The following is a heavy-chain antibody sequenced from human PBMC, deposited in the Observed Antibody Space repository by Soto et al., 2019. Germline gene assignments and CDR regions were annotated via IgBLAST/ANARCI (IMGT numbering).Heavy chain of an antibody. CDR1: GGSMSSGGYY. Sequence: SETLSLTCTVSGGSMSSGGYYWSWIRQHPGKGLEWIGYIYYSGSTYYNPSLKSRVTISVGTSKNQFSLKLSSVTAADTAAYYCGRSSTSANYFDYWGQGTLVTAPQ. CDR2: IYYSGST. J-gene: IGHJ4*02. V-gene: IGHV4-31*03. D-gene: IGHD2-2*01. CDR3: GRSSTSANYFDY.